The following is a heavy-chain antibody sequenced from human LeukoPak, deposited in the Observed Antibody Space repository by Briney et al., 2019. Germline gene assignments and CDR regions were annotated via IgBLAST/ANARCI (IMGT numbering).Heavy chain of an antibody. Sequence: GGSLRLSCAASGFTVSSNYMNWVRQAPGKGLEWVSVIHSGGNTYYADSVRGRFAISRDNSKNTLYLQMNSLRVEDTAVYYCAREVFLDYWGRGTLVTVSS. D-gene: IGHD2/OR15-2a*01. CDR3: AREVFLDY. V-gene: IGHV3-53*01. CDR1: GFTVSSNY. CDR2: IHSGGNT. J-gene: IGHJ4*02.